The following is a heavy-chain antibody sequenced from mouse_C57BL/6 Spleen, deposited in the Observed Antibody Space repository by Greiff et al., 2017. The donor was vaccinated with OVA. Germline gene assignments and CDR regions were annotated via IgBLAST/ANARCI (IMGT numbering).Heavy chain of an antibody. Sequence: EVQLQQSGPELVKPGASVKISCKASGYTFTDYYMNWVKQSHGKSLEWIGDINPNNGGTSYNQKFKGKATLTVDKSSSTAYMELRSLTSEDSAVYYCARSPDYYGSSRYFDVWGTGTTVTVSS. D-gene: IGHD1-1*01. CDR3: ARSPDYYGSSRYFDV. CDR1: GYTFTDYY. V-gene: IGHV1-26*01. J-gene: IGHJ1*03. CDR2: INPNNGGT.